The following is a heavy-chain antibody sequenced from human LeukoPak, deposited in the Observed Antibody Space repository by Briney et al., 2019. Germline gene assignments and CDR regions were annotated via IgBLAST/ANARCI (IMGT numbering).Heavy chain of an antibody. CDR1: GFTFSSYS. CDR3: ARDPRAPFEAFDI. CDR2: ITSSSSII. D-gene: IGHD3-10*01. Sequence: GGSLRLSCAASGFTFSSYSMNWVRQAPGKGPEWVSYITSSSSIIYYGDSVKGRFTVSRDNAENSLYLQMNSLRAEDTAVYYCARDPRAPFEAFDIWGQGTMVTVSS. J-gene: IGHJ3*02. V-gene: IGHV3-48*01.